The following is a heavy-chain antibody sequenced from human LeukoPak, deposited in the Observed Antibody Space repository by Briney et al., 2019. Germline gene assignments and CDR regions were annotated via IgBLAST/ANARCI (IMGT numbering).Heavy chain of an antibody. V-gene: IGHV4-34*01. CDR2: INHSGST. J-gene: IGHJ5*02. CDR1: GFTFSSYS. D-gene: IGHD4-17*01. Sequence: GSLRLSCAASGFTFSSYSMNWVRQPPGKGLEWIGEINHSGSTNYNPSLKSRVTISVDTSKNQFSLKLSSVTAADTAVYYCARALNGDYDLNWFDPWGQGTLVTVSS. CDR3: ARALNGDYDLNWFDP.